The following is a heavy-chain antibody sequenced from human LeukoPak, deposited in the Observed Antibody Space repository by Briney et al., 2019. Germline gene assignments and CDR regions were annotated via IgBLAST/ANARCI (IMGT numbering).Heavy chain of an antibody. D-gene: IGHD2-15*01. Sequence: SETLSLTCGVSGGSITSTNYWTWVRQPPGKGLEWIGYIYYSGNTKYNPSLKSRVTTSVDTSKNQFSLKLSSVTAADTAVYYCARAIGACSGGSCYSGWFDTWGQGTLVTVSS. J-gene: IGHJ5*02. CDR1: GGSITSTNY. CDR3: ARAIGACSGGSCYSGWFDT. V-gene: IGHV4-59*01. CDR2: IYYSGNT.